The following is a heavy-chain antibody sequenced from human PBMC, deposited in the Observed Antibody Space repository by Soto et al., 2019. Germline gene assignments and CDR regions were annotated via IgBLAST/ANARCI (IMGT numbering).Heavy chain of an antibody. D-gene: IGHD2-15*01. CDR2: FYYSGRT. J-gene: IGHJ4*02. V-gene: IGHV4-59*01. CDR1: GDSISSYY. CDR3: ARGHLGITTTGTWYDFDY. Sequence: QVQLQESGPRLVKPSETLSLTCTVSGDSISSYYWTWIRQPPGKGLEYIGYFYYSGRTYYNPSLKSRVTISVDTSKNQFSLKVSSVTAAATAVYYCARGHLGITTTGTWYDFDYWGQGTLVTVSS.